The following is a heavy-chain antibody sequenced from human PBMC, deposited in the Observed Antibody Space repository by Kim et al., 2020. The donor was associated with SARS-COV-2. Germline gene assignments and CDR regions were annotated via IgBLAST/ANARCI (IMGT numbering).Heavy chain of an antibody. CDR2: IYYSGST. V-gene: IGHV4-59*13. J-gene: IGHJ6*02. D-gene: IGHD1-26*01. Sequence: SETLSLTCTVSGGSISSYYWSWIRQPPGKGLEWIGYIYYSGSTNYNPSLKSRVTISVDTSKNQFSLKLSSVTAADTAVYYCAGGWEPRPYNYYGMDVWGQGTTVTVSS. CDR1: GGSISSYY. CDR3: AGGWEPRPYNYYGMDV.